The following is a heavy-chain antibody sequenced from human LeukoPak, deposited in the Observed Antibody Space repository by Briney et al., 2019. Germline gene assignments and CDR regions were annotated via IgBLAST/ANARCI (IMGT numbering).Heavy chain of an antibody. CDR1: GFTFSSYW. CDR3: ARDQELGQWLVWAFDI. D-gene: IGHD6-19*01. CDR2: INTDGSST. J-gene: IGHJ3*02. Sequence: GSLRLSCAASGFTFSSYWMHWVRQAPGKGLVWVSRINTDGSSTSYADSVKGRFTISRDNSKNTLYLQMNSLRAEDTAVYYCARDQELGQWLVWAFDIWGQGTMVTVSS. V-gene: IGHV3-74*01.